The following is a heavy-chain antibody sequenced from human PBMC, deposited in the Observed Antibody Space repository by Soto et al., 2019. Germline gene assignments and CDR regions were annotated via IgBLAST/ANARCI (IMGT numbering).Heavy chain of an antibody. J-gene: IGHJ4*02. D-gene: IGHD1-1*01. CDR2: INHSGST. CDR3: ARGVRWRMPIY. V-gene: IGHV4-34*01. CDR1: GGSISSYY. Sequence: SETLSLTCTVSGGSISSYYWSWIRQPPGKGLEWIGEINHSGSTNYNPSLKSRVTISVDTSKNQFSLKLSSVTAADTAVYYCARGVRWRMPIYWGQGTLVTVSP.